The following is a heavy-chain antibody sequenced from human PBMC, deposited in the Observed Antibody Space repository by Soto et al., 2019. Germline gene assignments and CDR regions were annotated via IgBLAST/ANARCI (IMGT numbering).Heavy chain of an antibody. CDR3: ARVTFTKWLVLTRRNRHNWFDP. CDR1: GGSFSGYY. D-gene: IGHD6-19*01. J-gene: IGHJ5*02. Sequence: SETLSLTCAVYGGSFSGYYWSWIRQPPGKGLEWIGEINHSGSTNYNPSLKSRVTISVDTSKNQFSLKLSSVTAADTAVYYCARVTFTKWLVLTRRNRHNWFDPWGQGTLVTVSS. V-gene: IGHV4-34*01. CDR2: INHSGST.